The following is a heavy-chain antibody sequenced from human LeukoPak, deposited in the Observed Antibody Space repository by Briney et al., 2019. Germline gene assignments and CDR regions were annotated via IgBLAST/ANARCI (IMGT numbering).Heavy chain of an antibody. CDR1: GFTFSSYA. CDR2: ISGSGGST. V-gene: IGHV3-23*01. J-gene: IGHJ4*02. D-gene: IGHD3-10*01. Sequence: PGGSLRLSCAASGFTFSSYAMSWVRQAPGKGLEWVSAISGSGGSTYYADSVKGRFTISRDNSKNTLYLQMNSLRAEDTAVYYCAKDLRHYYGSGSYDYWGQGTLVTVSS. CDR3: AKDLRHYYGSGSYDY.